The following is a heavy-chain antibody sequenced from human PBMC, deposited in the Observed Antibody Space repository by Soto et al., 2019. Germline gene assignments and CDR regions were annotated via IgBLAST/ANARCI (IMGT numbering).Heavy chain of an antibody. CDR1: GGTFSSYA. Sequence: ASVKVSCKASGGTFSSYAISWVRQAPGQGLEWMGGIIPIFGTANYAQKFQGRVTITADESTSTAYMELSSLRSEDTAVYYCARCSTAMVTYYYYYGMDVWGQGTTVTVSS. CDR3: ARCSTAMVTYYYYYGMDV. J-gene: IGHJ6*02. D-gene: IGHD5-18*01. V-gene: IGHV1-69*13. CDR2: IIPIFGTA.